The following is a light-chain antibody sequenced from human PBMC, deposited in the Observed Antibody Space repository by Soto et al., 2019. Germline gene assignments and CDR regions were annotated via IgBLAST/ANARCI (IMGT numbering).Light chain of an antibody. CDR3: QQYNSYPFS. J-gene: IGKJ3*01. V-gene: IGKV1-5*03. CDR2: KAS. CDR1: QNINSW. Sequence: DIQMTQSPSTLSASVGDTVTITCRASQNINSWLAWYQQKSGKAPKLLIYKASSLESGVPSRFSGSGSGTEFTLTISSLQPDDFATYYCQQYNSYPFSFGPGTKVDIK.